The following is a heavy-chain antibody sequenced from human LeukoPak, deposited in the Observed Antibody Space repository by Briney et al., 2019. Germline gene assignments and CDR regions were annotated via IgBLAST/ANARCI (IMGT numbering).Heavy chain of an antibody. V-gene: IGHV1-18*01. CDR2: ISAYNGNT. J-gene: IGHJ6*02. Sequence: ASVKVSCKASGYTLTSYGISWVRQAPGQGLEWMGWISAYNGNTNYAQKLQGRVTMTTDTSTSTAYMELRSLRSDDTAVYYCARDYSRVVATIPDYYYGMDVWGQGTTVTVSS. CDR3: ARDYSRVVATIPDYYYGMDV. CDR1: GYTLTSYG. D-gene: IGHD5-12*01.